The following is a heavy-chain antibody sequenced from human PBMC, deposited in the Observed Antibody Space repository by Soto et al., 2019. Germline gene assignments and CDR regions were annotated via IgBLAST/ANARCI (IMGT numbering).Heavy chain of an antibody. D-gene: IGHD3-22*01. Sequence: EVQLVESGGGLVETGGSLRLSCAASGFSFSHVWMNWVRQAPGKGLEWVGRIRSKTDGGTTDYAAPGKGRFTISRDDSKNTVYLQMNSLKTEDTAVYYCTTDYYDSSGYYGLGYWGQGTLVTVSS. CDR3: TTDYYDSSGYYGLGY. CDR2: IRSKTDGGTT. J-gene: IGHJ4*02. V-gene: IGHV3-15*07. CDR1: GFSFSHVW.